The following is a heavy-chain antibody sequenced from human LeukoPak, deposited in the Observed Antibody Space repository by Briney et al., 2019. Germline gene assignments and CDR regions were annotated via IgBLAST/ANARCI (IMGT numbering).Heavy chain of an antibody. J-gene: IGHJ6*02. CDR3: AKDPNLPGFLMDV. CDR2: ISYDGSNK. CDR1: GFTFSSYG. D-gene: IGHD1-14*01. V-gene: IGHV3-30*18. Sequence: PGGSLRLSCAASGFTFSSYGMHWVRQAPGKGLEWVAVISYDGSNKYYADSVKGRFTISRDNSKNTLYLQMNSLRAEDTAVYYCAKDPNLPGFLMDVWGQGTTVTVSS.